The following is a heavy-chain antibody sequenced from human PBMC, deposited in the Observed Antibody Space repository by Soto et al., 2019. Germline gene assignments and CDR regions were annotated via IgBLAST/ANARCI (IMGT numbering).Heavy chain of an antibody. V-gene: IGHV5-51*01. CDR2: IYPGDSDT. Sequence: ESLTITCTCSGHSFTRYWIGWVRQMPGKGLEWMGIIYPGDSDTRYSPSFQGQVTISAGKSISTAYLQWSSLKASDTAMYYCARHSAGHSSSWYLDYYYYGMDVWGQGNTVTVSS. D-gene: IGHD6-13*01. CDR1: GHSFTRYW. J-gene: IGHJ6*02. CDR3: ARHSAGHSSSWYLDYYYYGMDV.